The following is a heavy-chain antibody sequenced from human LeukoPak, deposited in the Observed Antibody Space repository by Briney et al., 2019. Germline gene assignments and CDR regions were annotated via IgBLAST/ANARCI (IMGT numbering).Heavy chain of an antibody. V-gene: IGHV3-66*01. CDR1: GFTFSSYA. J-gene: IGHJ4*02. CDR2: IYSGGST. D-gene: IGHD3-3*01. Sequence: GGSLRLSCAASGFTFSSYAMSWVRQAPGKGLEWVSVIYSGGSTYYADSVKGRFTISRDNSKNTLYLQMNSLRAEDTAVYYCANYDFWTKRFDYWGQGTLVTVSS. CDR3: ANYDFWTKRFDY.